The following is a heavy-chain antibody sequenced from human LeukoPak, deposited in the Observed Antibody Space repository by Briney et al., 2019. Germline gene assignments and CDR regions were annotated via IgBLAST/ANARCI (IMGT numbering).Heavy chain of an antibody. V-gene: IGHV3-74*01. J-gene: IGHJ5*02. CDR2: INPDGSTT. Sequence: GGSLRLSCAASGFTFSSYAMSWVRQAPGKGLVWVSRINPDGSTTSYADSVKGRFTISRDNAKNTLYLQMNSLRAEDTAVYYCARGSDSGFDPWGQGTLVTVSS. CDR3: ARGSDSGFDP. CDR1: GFTFSSYA. D-gene: IGHD3-22*01.